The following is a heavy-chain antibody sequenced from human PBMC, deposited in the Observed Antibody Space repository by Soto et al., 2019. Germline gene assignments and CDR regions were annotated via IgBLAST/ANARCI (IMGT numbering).Heavy chain of an antibody. D-gene: IGHD6-19*01. Sequence: QVQLQQSGPGLVEPSGTLSLTCAVSGGSVNSPNWWNCVRQPPETGLEWIGEMHHSGSSNYNPSLKTRLTLSVDKSNNELSMNPNSVTSAGTAIYYCGRANSSCSPIDSWGQGILVPVSS. CDR3: GRANSSCSPIDS. V-gene: IGHV4-4*02. CDR2: MHHSGSS. J-gene: IGHJ4*02. CDR1: GGSVNSPNW.